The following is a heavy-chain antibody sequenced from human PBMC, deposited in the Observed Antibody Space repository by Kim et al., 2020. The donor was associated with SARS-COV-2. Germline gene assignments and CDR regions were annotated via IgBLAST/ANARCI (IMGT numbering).Heavy chain of an antibody. Sequence: GGSLRLSCAASGFTFSSYSMNWVRQAPGKGLEWVSSISSSCGYIYYADSVKGRFTISRDNAKNSLYLQMNSLRAEDTAVYYCARDWGYGSFDYWGQGTLVTVSS. CDR1: GFTFSSYS. D-gene: IGHD5-18*01. CDR2: ISSSCGYI. CDR3: ARDWGYGSFDY. V-gene: IGHV3-21*01. J-gene: IGHJ4*02.